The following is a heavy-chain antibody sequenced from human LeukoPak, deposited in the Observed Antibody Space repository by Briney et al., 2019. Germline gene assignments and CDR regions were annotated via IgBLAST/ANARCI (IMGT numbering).Heavy chain of an antibody. CDR1: GGSISSSSYY. J-gene: IGHJ6*03. CDR2: IYYSGST. Sequence: PSETLSLTCTVSGGSISSSSYYWGWIRQPPGKGLEWTGSIYYSGSTYYNPSLKSRVTISVDTSKNQFSLKLSSVTAADTAVYYCARQAVGYYMDVWGKGTTVTVSS. CDR3: ARQAVGYYMDV. V-gene: IGHV4-39*01. D-gene: IGHD6-19*01.